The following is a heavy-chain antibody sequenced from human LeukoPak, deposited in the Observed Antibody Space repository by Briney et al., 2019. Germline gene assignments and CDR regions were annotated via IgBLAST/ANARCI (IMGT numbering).Heavy chain of an antibody. Sequence: ASVKVSCKASGYTFTGYYIHWVRQAPGQGLEWMGWINPNSGGTNYAQKFQGRVTMTRDTSISTAYMELSRLRSDDTAVYYCARDYDSSGYYFQVGYWGQGTLVTVSS. CDR3: ARDYDSSGYYFQVGY. J-gene: IGHJ4*02. D-gene: IGHD3-22*01. V-gene: IGHV1-2*02. CDR1: GYTFTGYY. CDR2: INPNSGGT.